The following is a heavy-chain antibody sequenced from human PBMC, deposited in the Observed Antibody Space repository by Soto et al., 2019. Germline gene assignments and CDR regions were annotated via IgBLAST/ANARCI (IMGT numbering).Heavy chain of an antibody. CDR1: GGSISSYY. J-gene: IGHJ5*02. CDR2: IYYSGST. V-gene: IGHV4-59*01. Sequence: SETLSLTCTVSGGSISSYYWSWIRQPPGKGLEWIGYIYYSGSTYYNPSLKSRVTISVDRSKNQFSLKLSSVTAADTAVYYCAKDSGYNYGYFRWFDPWGQGTLVTVSS. CDR3: AKDSGYNYGYFRWFDP. D-gene: IGHD5-18*01.